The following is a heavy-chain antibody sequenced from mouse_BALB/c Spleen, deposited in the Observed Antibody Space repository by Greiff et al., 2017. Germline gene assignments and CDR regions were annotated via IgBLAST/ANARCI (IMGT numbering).Heavy chain of an antibody. CDR3: ARDDYDGYYFDY. Sequence: LVESGAELMKPGASVKISCKATGYTFSSYWIEWVKQRPGHGLEWIGEILPGSGSTNYNEKFKGKATFTADTSSNTAYMQLSSLTSEDSAVYYCARDDYDGYYFDYWGQGSTLTVSS. J-gene: IGHJ2*01. CDR2: ILPGSGST. D-gene: IGHD2-4*01. CDR1: GYTFSSYW. V-gene: IGHV1-9*01.